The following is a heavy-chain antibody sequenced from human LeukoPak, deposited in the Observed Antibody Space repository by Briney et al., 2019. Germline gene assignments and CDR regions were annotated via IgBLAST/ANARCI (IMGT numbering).Heavy chain of an antibody. CDR3: ARHYGSGSCYNGNYFDY. J-gene: IGHJ4*02. V-gene: IGHV4-61*02. Sequence: SETLSLTCTVSGGSISSGSYYWSWIRQPAGKGLEWIGRIYTSGSTNYNPSLKSRVTISVDTSKNQFSLKLSSVTAADTAVYYCARHYGSGSCYNGNYFDYWGQGTLVTVSS. D-gene: IGHD3-10*01. CDR2: IYTSGST. CDR1: GGSISSGSYY.